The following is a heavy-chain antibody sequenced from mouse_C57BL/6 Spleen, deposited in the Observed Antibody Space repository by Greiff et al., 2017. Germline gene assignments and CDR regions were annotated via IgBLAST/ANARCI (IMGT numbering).Heavy chain of an antibody. D-gene: IGHD1-1*01. CDR2: IDPSDSNT. V-gene: IGHV1-50*01. Sequence: QVQLQQPGAELVKPGASVKLSCKASGYTFTSYWMPWVNQRPGQGLEWIGEIDPSDSNTNYNQKLKGKATLTVDTSSSTAYLQLSSLTSEDSAVYYCARYTTVVAPYSMCYWGQRTSVTVST. CDR3: ARYTTVVAPYSMCY. J-gene: IGHJ4*01. CDR1: GYTFTSYW.